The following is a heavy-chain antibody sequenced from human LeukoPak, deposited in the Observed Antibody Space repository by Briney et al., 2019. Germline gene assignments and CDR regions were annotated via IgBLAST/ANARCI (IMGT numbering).Heavy chain of an antibody. CDR1: GFTFSSYE. CDR3: AELGITMIGGV. D-gene: IGHD3-10*02. J-gene: IGHJ6*04. Sequence: GGSLRLSCAASGFTFSSYEMNWVRQAPGKGLEWVSYISSSGSTIYYADSVKGRFTISRDNAKNTLYLQMNSLRAEDTAVYYCAELGITMIGGVWGKGTTVTISS. CDR2: ISSSGSTI. V-gene: IGHV3-48*03.